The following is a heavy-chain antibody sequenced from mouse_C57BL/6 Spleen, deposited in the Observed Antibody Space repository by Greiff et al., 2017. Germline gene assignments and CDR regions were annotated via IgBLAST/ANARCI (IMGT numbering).Heavy chain of an antibody. CDR2: IYPGDGDT. CDR3: AHPEGDGGDFDY. D-gene: IGHD3-3*01. J-gene: IGHJ2*01. Sequence: VQLQQSGPELVKPGASVTISCKASGYAFSSSWMNWVKQRPGKGLEWIGRIYPGDGDTNYNGKFKGKATLTADKSSSTAYMQLSSLTSEDSAVYFCAHPEGDGGDFDYWGQGTTLTVSS. V-gene: IGHV1-82*01. CDR1: GYAFSSSW.